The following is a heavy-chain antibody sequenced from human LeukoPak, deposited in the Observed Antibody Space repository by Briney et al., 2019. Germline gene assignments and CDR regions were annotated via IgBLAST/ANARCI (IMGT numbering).Heavy chain of an antibody. V-gene: IGHV4-38-2*02. Sequence: SETLSLTCTVSGYSISSGYYWGWIRQSPGKGLEWIGSIYHGGSTYYNPSLRSRVIVSVDTSKNHFSLKMSSVTAADTAVYYCARVGYCGDDCYPFDYWGQGTLTTISS. CDR2: IYHGGST. D-gene: IGHD2-21*02. CDR1: GYSISSGYY. CDR3: ARVGYCGDDCYPFDY. J-gene: IGHJ4*02.